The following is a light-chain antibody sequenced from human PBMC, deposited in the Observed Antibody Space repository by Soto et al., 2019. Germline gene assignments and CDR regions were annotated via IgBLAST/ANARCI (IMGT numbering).Light chain of an antibody. CDR1: SSDVGGYNY. V-gene: IGLV2-14*01. CDR2: EVS. J-gene: IGLJ1*01. CDR3: TSKTSSITYV. Sequence: QSVLTQPASVSGSPGQSITISCTGTSSDVGGYNYVSWYQQHPGKAPKLMIYEVSNRPSGVSNRFSGPKSGNTASLTISGLQAEDEADYYCTSKTSSITYVVGTGTKVTVL.